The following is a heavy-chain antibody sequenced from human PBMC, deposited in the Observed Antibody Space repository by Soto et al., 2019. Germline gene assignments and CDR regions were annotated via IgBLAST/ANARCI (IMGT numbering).Heavy chain of an antibody. Sequence: GGSLRLSCKASGFTFGDYAMSWFRQAPGKGLEWVGFIRSKAYGGTTEYAASVKGRFTISRDDSKSIAYLQMNSLKTEDTAVYYCTRDGGSSWYDYYYGMDVWGQGTTVTVSS. V-gene: IGHV3-49*03. CDR1: GFTFGDYA. CDR2: IRSKAYGGTT. D-gene: IGHD6-13*01. J-gene: IGHJ6*02. CDR3: TRDGGSSWYDYYYGMDV.